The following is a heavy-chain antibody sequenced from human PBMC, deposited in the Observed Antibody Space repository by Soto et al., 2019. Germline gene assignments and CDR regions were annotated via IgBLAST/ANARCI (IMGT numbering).Heavy chain of an antibody. J-gene: IGHJ4*02. D-gene: IGHD6-6*01. CDR1: GDSITSSSHY. Sequence: QLQLQESGPGLVKPSETLSLTCTVSGDSITSSSHYWGWIRQPPGKGLECIANIYYDGNTYYNPSLKSRVALSLDTSQNQFSLMLNSVTAADTAVYYCARSSIEPRVFMYPFDSWGQGTLVTVSS. CDR3: ARSSIEPRVFMYPFDS. CDR2: IYYDGNT. V-gene: IGHV4-39*01.